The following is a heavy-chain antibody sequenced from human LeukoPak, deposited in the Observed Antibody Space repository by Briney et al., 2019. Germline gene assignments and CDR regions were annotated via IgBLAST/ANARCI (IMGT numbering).Heavy chain of an antibody. CDR2: INHSGST. Sequence: SETLSLTCAVYGGSFSGYYWSWIRQPPGKGLEWIGEINHSGSTNYNPSLKSRVTISVDTSKNQFSLKLSSVTAADTAVYYCARDYPAYDILTGYAFDAFDIWGQGTMVTVSS. V-gene: IGHV4-34*01. D-gene: IGHD3-9*01. CDR1: GGSFSGYY. J-gene: IGHJ3*02. CDR3: ARDYPAYDILTGYAFDAFDI.